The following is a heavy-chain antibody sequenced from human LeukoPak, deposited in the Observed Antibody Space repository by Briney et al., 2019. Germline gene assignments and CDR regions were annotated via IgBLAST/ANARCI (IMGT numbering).Heavy chain of an antibody. CDR2: IKSKTDGGTT. V-gene: IGHV3-15*01. J-gene: IGHJ4*02. CDR1: GFTFSNAW. Sequence: PGGSLRLSCAASGFTFSNAWMSWVRQAPGKGLEWVGRIKSKTDGGTTDYAAPVKGRFTISRDDSKNTLYLQMNSLKTEDTAVYYCTTAGEVATITAAGSGDYWGQGTLVTVSS. D-gene: IGHD5-12*01. CDR3: TTAGEVATITAAGSGDY.